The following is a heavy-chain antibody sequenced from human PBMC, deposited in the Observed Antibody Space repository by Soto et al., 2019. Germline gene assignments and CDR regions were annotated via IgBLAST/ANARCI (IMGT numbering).Heavy chain of an antibody. D-gene: IGHD3-22*01. CDR3: VVDTSGLLDY. V-gene: IGHV3-33*03. CDR2: IWYDGNKK. J-gene: IGHJ4*02. CDR1: GFTFSSNG. Sequence: GGSLRLSCAAFGFTFSSNGMHWVRQAPGKGLEWVAVIWYDGNKKYYGDSVRGRFTSSRDNSKNTLYLEMNSLRAEDTAVYYCVVDTSGLLDYWGQGTQVTVSS.